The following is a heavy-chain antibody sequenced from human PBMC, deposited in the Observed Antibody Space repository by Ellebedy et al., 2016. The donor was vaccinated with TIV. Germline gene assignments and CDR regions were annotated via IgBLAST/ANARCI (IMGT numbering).Heavy chain of an antibody. CDR1: GFTFSTYW. CDR3: ARELAGVGLWTDV. J-gene: IGHJ6*04. Sequence: GESLTISXAASGFTFSTYWMQWVRQAPGKGLVWVSRLSSDGGRANYADSVKGRFTISRDNADNTLYLQINGLRAEDTAVYYCARELAGVGLWTDVWGKGTTVSVPS. CDR2: LSSDGGRA. D-gene: IGHD3-10*01. V-gene: IGHV3-74*01.